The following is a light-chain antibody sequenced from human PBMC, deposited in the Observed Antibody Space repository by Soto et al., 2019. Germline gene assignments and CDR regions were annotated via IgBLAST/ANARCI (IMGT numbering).Light chain of an antibody. Sequence: EIVLTQSPGALSLSPGDRATLSCWASESIGDYLAWYQQRPGQAPRLLIYSASRRASGTPHRFSGSGYDRAFTLAISGLEPGDFGVYYCQQYVTSPSITFGQGTRLEIK. CDR3: QQYVTSPSIT. CDR1: ESIGDY. CDR2: SAS. J-gene: IGKJ5*01. V-gene: IGKV3-20*01.